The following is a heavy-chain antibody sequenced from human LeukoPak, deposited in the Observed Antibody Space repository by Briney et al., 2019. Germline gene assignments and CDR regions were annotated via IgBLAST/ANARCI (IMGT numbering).Heavy chain of an antibody. CDR3: ARSLIVATTGDWFDP. J-gene: IGHJ5*02. CDR1: GGTFSSYA. CDR2: IIPILGTA. Sequence: SVKVSCKASGGTFSSYAISWVRQARGQGLEWMGRIIPILGTANYAQKFQGRVTITADKSTSTAYMELSSQRSEDTAVYYCARSLIVATTGDWFDPWGQGTLVTVSS. V-gene: IGHV1-69*04. D-gene: IGHD5-12*01.